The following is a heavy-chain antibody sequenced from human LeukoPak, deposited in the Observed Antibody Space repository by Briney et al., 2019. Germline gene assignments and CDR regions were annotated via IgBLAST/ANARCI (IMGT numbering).Heavy chain of an antibody. CDR3: ARVRNFWSRHDAFDI. Sequence: SGTLSLTCAVSGGSISSSNWWSWVRQPPGKGLEWIGEIYHSGSTNYNPSLKSRVTISVDKSKNQFSLKLSSVTAADTAVYYCARVRNFWSRHDAFDIWGQGTMVTVSS. CDR2: IYHSGST. D-gene: IGHD3-3*01. V-gene: IGHV4-4*02. J-gene: IGHJ3*02. CDR1: GGSISSSNW.